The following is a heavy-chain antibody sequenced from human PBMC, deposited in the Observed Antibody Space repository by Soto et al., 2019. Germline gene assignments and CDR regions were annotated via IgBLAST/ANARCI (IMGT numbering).Heavy chain of an antibody. CDR1: GGSVNNDKW. Sequence: SETLSLTCAVSGGSVNNDKWWSWVRQPPGKGLEWIGEIHSSGITNYNPSLKSRASIFVDKFKNQFSVKLTSVTAADTAVYFCAGQWSAGYGAFDPWGQGTLVTSPQ. D-gene: IGHD3-9*01. J-gene: IGHJ5*02. V-gene: IGHV4-4*02. CDR2: IHSSGIT. CDR3: AGQWSAGYGAFDP.